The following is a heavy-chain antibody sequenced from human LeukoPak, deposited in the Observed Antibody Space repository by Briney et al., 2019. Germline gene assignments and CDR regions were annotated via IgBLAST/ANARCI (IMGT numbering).Heavy chain of an antibody. V-gene: IGHV4-59*12. CDR3: ARDMDHYYDSSGLV. J-gene: IGHJ4*02. CDR1: GGSISSYY. D-gene: IGHD3-22*01. CDR2: IYYSGST. Sequence: SETLSLTCTVPGGSISSYYWSWIRQPPGKGLEWIGSIYYSGSTYYNPSLKSRVTISVDTSKNQFSLKLSSVTAADTAVYYCARDMDHYYDSSGLVWGQGTLVTVSS.